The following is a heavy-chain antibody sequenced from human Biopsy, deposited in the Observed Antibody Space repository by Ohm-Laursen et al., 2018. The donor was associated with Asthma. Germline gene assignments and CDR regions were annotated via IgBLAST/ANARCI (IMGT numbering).Heavy chain of an antibody. V-gene: IGHV1-24*01. D-gene: IGHD4-17*01. CDR1: GYSLTDLS. CDR3: ASDFPKDYVRYNFQF. CDR2: HDHEEGGT. Sequence: ASVNVSCKLSGYSLTDLSMHWVRQAPGQGLEWMGGHDHEEGGTANARRFQGRVTMTEDTSTDTAYMELSSLSSADTAVYYCASDFPKDYVRYNFQFWGQGTLVTVSS. J-gene: IGHJ4*02.